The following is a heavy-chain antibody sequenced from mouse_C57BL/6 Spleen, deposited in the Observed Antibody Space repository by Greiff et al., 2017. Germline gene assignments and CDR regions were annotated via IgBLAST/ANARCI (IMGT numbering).Heavy chain of an antibody. CDR1: GYTFTDYY. Sequence: VQLKQSGPVLVKPGASVKMSCKASGYTFTDYYMNWVKQSHGKSLEWIGVINPYNGGTSYNQKFKGKATLTVDKSSSTAYMELNSLTSEDSAVYYCARGYYGFDYWGQGTTLTVSS. CDR3: ARGYYGFDY. V-gene: IGHV1-19*01. D-gene: IGHD1-1*01. J-gene: IGHJ2*01. CDR2: INPYNGGT.